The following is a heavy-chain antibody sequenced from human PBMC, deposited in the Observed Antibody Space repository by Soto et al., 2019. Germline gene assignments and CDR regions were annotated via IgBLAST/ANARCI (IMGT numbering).Heavy chain of an antibody. D-gene: IGHD6-25*01. CDR1: GYTFTGYY. CDR3: ARGSGVGSGYGMDV. J-gene: IGHJ6*02. CDR2: INPNSGGT. V-gene: IGHV1-2*02. Sequence: GASVKVSCKASGYTFTGYYMHWVRQAPGQGLAWVGWINPNSGGTNYAQKFQGRVTMTRDTSISTAYMELSRLRSDDTAVYYCARGSGVGSGYGMDVWGQGTTVTVSS.